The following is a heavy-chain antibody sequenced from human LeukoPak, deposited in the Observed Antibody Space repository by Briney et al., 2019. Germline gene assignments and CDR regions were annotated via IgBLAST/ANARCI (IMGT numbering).Heavy chain of an antibody. V-gene: IGHV5-51*01. Sequence: GESLKISCKGSGYRFTDYCIGWVRQMPGKGLEWVGIIYPGDSDTRYSPSFQGQVTISADKSINTAHLQWSSLKASDTAMYYCARGAPGTTPDYYYFGLDVWGQGTTVSVSS. CDR1: GYRFTDYC. J-gene: IGHJ6*02. D-gene: IGHD1-7*01. CDR2: IYPGDSDT. CDR3: ARGAPGTTPDYYYFGLDV.